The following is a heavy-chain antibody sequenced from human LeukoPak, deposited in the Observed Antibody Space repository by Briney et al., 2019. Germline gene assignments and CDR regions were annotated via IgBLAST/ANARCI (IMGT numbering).Heavy chain of an antibody. CDR1: GYTFNGYY. D-gene: IGHD3-22*01. CDR3: ARVGAGRRYYYDSSGYSYYFDY. V-gene: IGHV1-2*02. J-gene: IGHJ4*02. Sequence: GASVKVYCKASGYTFNGYYLHWVRLAPGQGLEWMGWINPNSGGTNYAQKFQGRVNITRDTSIRTACRELSRLRSDDTAVYYCARVGAGRRYYYDSSGYSYYFDYWGQGTLGTVSS. CDR2: INPNSGGT.